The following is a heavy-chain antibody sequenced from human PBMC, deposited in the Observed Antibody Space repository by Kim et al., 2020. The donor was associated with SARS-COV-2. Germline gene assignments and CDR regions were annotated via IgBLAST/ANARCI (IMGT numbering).Heavy chain of an antibody. J-gene: IGHJ5*02. CDR1: GYTFTSYY. Sequence: ASVKVSCKASGYTFTSYYMHWVRQAPGQGLEWMGIINPSGGSTSYAQKFQGRVTMTRDTSTSTVYMELSSLRSEDTAVYYCARDVGYCSGGSCAYNWFDPWGQGTLVTVSS. D-gene: IGHD2-15*01. CDR2: INPSGGST. V-gene: IGHV1-46*01. CDR3: ARDVGYCSGGSCAYNWFDP.